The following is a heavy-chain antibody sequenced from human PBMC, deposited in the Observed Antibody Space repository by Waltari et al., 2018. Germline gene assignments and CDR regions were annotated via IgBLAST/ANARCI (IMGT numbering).Heavy chain of an antibody. Sequence: QVQLQQWGAGLLKPSETLSLTCAVYGGSFTGYYWTWIRHPPGKGLEWVGAINHSGSTNYNPSLKSRVTISVDTSKNQFSLKLSSVTAADTAVYYCATAYYDFWSGYRYGFDYWGQGTLVTVSS. CDR2: INHSGST. D-gene: IGHD3-3*01. CDR1: GGSFTGYY. CDR3: ATAYYDFWSGYRYGFDY. J-gene: IGHJ4*02. V-gene: IGHV4-34*01.